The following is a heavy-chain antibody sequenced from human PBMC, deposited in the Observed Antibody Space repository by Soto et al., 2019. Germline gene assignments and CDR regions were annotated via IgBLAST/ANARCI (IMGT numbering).Heavy chain of an antibody. J-gene: IGHJ6*02. D-gene: IGHD6-19*01. CDR1: GGSVRGYY. V-gene: IGHV4-34*01. Sequence: SETLSLTCAVYGGSVRGYYWSWIRQPPGKGLEWIGEIKHSGSTNYNPFLKSRVTISVDTSRNQFSLKLSSVNAADTAVYYCARLRWGSGWYYYGMDVWGQGTTVTVSS. CDR3: ARLRWGSGWYYYGMDV. CDR2: IKHSGST.